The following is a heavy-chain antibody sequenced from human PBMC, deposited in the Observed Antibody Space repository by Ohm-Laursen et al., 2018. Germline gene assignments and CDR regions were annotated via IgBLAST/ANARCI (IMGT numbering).Heavy chain of an antibody. D-gene: IGHD2-15*01. CDR2: ISNDGSNK. J-gene: IGHJ6*02. V-gene: IGHV3-30*18. Sequence: SLRLSCAASGFTFSTYWMNWIRQAPGKGLEWVALISNDGSNKYYADSVKGRFTISRDNSKNTLNLQMNSLRAEDTAVYYCAKSVVAATISYYYYYGMDVWGQGTTVTVSS. CDR3: AKSVVAATISYYYYYGMDV. CDR1: GFTFSTYW.